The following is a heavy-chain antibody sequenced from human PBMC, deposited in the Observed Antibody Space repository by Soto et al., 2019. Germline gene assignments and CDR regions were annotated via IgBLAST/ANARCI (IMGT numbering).Heavy chain of an antibody. Sequence: EVQLVESGGGLVQPGRSLRLSCAASGFTFDDYAMHWVRQAPGKGLEWVSGISWNSGSIGYADSVKGRFTISRDNAKNSLYLQMNSLRAEDTALYYCAKPLQMHPSTSHSYDAFDIWGQGTMVTVSS. J-gene: IGHJ3*02. CDR1: GFTFDDYA. CDR2: ISWNSGSI. D-gene: IGHD2-2*01. V-gene: IGHV3-9*01. CDR3: AKPLQMHPSTSHSYDAFDI.